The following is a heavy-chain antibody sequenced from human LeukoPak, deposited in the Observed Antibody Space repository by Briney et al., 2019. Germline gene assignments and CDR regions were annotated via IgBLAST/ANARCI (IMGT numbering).Heavy chain of an antibody. CDR1: GVTFSSYG. CDR3: ARDGRQRKTYYYAAGSANAFDI. Sequence: GGSLRLSCAGSGVTFSSYGMHWVRQAPGKGLEWVGFIRHDGTNKYYADSVQGRFTISRDISKNTLYMQVNSLRAEDTAMYYCARDGRQRKTYYYAAGSANAFDIWGQGTMVTVSS. V-gene: IGHV3-30*02. J-gene: IGHJ3*02. CDR2: IRHDGTNK. D-gene: IGHD3-10*01.